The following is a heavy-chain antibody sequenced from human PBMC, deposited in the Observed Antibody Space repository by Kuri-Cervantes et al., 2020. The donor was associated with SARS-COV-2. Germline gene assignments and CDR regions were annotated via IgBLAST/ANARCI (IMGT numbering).Heavy chain of an antibody. CDR3: AKDKGAVTEQYYDSSGYYSVDAFDI. Sequence: GGVLRLSFAASGFTFSSYAMHWVRQAPGKGPEWVAVISYDGSNKYYADSVKGRFTISRDNSKNTLYLQMNSLRDEDTAVYYCAKDKGAVTEQYYDSSGYYSVDAFDIWGQGTMVTVSS. D-gene: IGHD3-22*01. CDR1: GFTFSSYA. J-gene: IGHJ3*02. V-gene: IGHV3-30-3*01. CDR2: ISYDGSNK.